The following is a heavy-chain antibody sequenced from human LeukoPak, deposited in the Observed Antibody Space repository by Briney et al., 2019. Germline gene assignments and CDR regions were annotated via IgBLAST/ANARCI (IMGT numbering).Heavy chain of an antibody. J-gene: IGHJ4*02. CDR2: IYHSGST. CDR1: GYSISSGYY. CDR3: ARGPALDYYDSSGYYDY. D-gene: IGHD3-22*01. V-gene: IGHV4-38-2*02. Sequence: SETLSLTCTVSGYSISSGYYWGWIRQPPGKGLEWIGTIYHSGSTYYNPSLKSRITISVDTSKYQFSLKLSSVTAADTAVYYCARGPALDYYDSSGYYDYWGQGTLVTVSS.